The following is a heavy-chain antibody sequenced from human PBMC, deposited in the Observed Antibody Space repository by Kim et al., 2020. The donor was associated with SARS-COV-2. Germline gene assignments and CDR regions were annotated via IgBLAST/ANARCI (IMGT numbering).Heavy chain of an antibody. D-gene: IGHD3-9*01. J-gene: IGHJ4*02. Sequence: SETLSLTCTVSGGSISGYYWSWIRQPPGKGLEWIGYIYYSGSTNYNPSLKSRLTISVATSKNQFSLKLSSLTAADTAVYYCARTYPDYGIMTGYYYFDYWGQGTLVTFSS. CDR3: ARTYPDYGIMTGYYYFDY. V-gene: IGHV4-59*13. CDR2: IYYSGST. CDR1: GGSISGYY.